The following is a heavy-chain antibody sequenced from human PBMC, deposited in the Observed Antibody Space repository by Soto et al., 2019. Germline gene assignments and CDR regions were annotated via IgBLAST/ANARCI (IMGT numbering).Heavy chain of an antibody. CDR2: ISAYNGNT. D-gene: IGHD3-16*01. Sequence: ASVKVSCKTSGYTFTSYDINWVRQATGQGLEWMGWISAYNGNTNYAQKLQGRVTMTTDTSTSTAYMELRSLRSDDTAVYYCARTGDDDAFDIWGQGTMVTVSS. J-gene: IGHJ3*02. CDR1: GYTFTSYD. CDR3: ARTGDDDAFDI. V-gene: IGHV1-18*01.